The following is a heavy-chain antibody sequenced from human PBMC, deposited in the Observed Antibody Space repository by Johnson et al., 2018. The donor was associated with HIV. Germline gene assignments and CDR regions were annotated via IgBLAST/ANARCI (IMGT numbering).Heavy chain of an antibody. V-gene: IGHV3-11*04. CDR2: ISGSGSKI. J-gene: IGHJ3*02. D-gene: IGHD3-3*01. Sequence: QVQLVESGGGLVKPGGSPRLSCAASGFTFSDYYMSWIRQAPGKGLQWVAYISGSGSKINHVDSVKGRFTISRDNAKNSLYLQMNSLRAEDTAVYYCASSLYYDYWSGYSNAFDIWGQGTKVTVSS. CDR3: ASSLYYDYWSGYSNAFDI. CDR1: GFTFSDYY.